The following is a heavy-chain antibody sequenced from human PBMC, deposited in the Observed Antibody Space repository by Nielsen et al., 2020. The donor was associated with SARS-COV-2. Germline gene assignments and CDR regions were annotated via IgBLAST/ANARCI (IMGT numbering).Heavy chain of an antibody. D-gene: IGHD1-20*01. CDR3: AINWNLDY. CDR1: GFTFSSYS. J-gene: IGHJ4*02. Sequence: GSLRLSCAASGFTFSSYSMNWVRQAPGKGLEWVSSISASADTFYADSVKGQFIISRDNSKNTLYLQMNSLRAEDTAVYYCAINWNLDYWGQGTLVTVSS. V-gene: IGHV3-23*01. CDR2: ISASADT.